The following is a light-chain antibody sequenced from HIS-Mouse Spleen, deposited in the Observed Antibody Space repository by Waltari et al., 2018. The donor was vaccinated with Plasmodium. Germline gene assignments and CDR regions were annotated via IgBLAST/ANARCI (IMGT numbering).Light chain of an antibody. V-gene: IGKV3-15*01. CDR2: GAS. CDR3: QQYNNWSFT. J-gene: IGKJ3*01. CDR1: QSVSSN. Sequence: EIVMTQSPATLSVSPGERATLSCRASQSVSSNLAWYQQKPGQAPRLRIYGASTRATGIPARFSGSGYGTEFTLTISSLQSEDVAVYYCQQYNNWSFTFGPGTKVDIK.